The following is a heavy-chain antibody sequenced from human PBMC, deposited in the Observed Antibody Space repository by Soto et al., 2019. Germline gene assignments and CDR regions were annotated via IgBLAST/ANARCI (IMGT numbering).Heavy chain of an antibody. Sequence: SETLSLTCTVSGGSISSYYWSWIRQPPGKGLEWIGYIYYSGSTNYNPSLKSRVTISVDTSKNQFSLKLSSVTAADTAVYYCASLVSGGGAYYCMDVWGQGTSVTVSS. CDR1: GGSISSYY. CDR3: ASLVSGGGAYYCMDV. CDR2: IYYSGST. J-gene: IGHJ6*02. D-gene: IGHD3-10*01. V-gene: IGHV4-59*01.